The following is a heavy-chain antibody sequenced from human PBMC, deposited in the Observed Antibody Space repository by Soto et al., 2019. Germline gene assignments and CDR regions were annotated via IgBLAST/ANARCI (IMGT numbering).Heavy chain of an antibody. CDR3: ARDWGSGWHYGMDV. CDR2: ISSSSSYI. J-gene: IGHJ6*02. CDR1: GFTFSSYS. V-gene: IGHV3-21*01. D-gene: IGHD6-19*01. Sequence: GGSLRLSCAASGFTFSSYSMNWVRQAPGKGLEWVSSISSSSSYIYYADSVKGRFTISRDNAKNSLYLQMNSLRAEDTAVYYCARDWGSGWHYGMDVWGQGTTVTVSS.